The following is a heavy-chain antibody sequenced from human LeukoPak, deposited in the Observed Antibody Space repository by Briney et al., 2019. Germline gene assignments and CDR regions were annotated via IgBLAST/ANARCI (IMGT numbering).Heavy chain of an antibody. J-gene: IGHJ6*03. V-gene: IGHV1-18*01. D-gene: IGHD3-10*01. CDR1: GYTFTSYG. Sequence: ASVKVSCKASGYTFTSYGISWVRQAPGQGLEWMGWISAYNGNTNYAQKLQGRVTMTTDTSTSTAYMELRSLRSDDTAVYYCARDLGGVTRSTHMDVWGKGTTVTVSS. CDR3: ARDLGGVTRSTHMDV. CDR2: ISAYNGNT.